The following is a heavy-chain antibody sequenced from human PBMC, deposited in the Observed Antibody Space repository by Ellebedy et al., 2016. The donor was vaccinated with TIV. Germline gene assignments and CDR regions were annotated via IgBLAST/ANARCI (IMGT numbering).Heavy chain of an antibody. D-gene: IGHD3-22*01. V-gene: IGHV3-23*01. CDR1: GFNFVSYS. CDR3: AKGYYDSGA. CDR2: ISDTSRHT. J-gene: IGHJ1*01. Sequence: GESLKISXAASGFNFVSYSMTWVRQAPGKGLEWVSLISDTSRHTYYARSVKGRFTISRDNSKNTVFLLMNSLRADDTAIYYCAKGYYDSGAWGQGTLVTVSS.